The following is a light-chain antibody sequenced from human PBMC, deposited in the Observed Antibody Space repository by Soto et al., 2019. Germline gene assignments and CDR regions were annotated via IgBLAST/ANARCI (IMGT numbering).Light chain of an antibody. V-gene: IGKV3D-20*01. J-gene: IGKJ1*01. Sequence: EIVLTQSPATLSLSPGERATLSCGASQSVSSSHLAWYQQKPGLAPRLLIYDASSRATGIPDRFSGSGSGTDFTLTISRLEPEDFAVYYCQQYGSSRTFGQGTKVEIK. CDR2: DAS. CDR3: QQYGSSRT. CDR1: QSVSSSH.